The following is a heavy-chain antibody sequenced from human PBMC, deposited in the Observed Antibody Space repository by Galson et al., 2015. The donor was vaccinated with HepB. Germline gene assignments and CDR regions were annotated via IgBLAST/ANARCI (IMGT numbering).Heavy chain of an antibody. Sequence: SLRLSCAASGFTISNNWMTWVRQAPGKGLEWVATIKQDGSEKNYVDSVKGRFTISRDNAKNSLYLQMSSLRAEDTALYYCARSTYITSHHGDYWGQGTLVTVSS. D-gene: IGHD2-2*01. V-gene: IGHV3-7*03. J-gene: IGHJ4*02. CDR2: IKQDGSEK. CDR3: ARSTYITSHHGDY. CDR1: GFTISNNW.